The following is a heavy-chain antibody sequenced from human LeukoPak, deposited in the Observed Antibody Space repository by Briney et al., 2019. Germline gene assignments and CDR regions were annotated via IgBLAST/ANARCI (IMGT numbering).Heavy chain of an antibody. Sequence: GGSLRLSCAASGFAFNTYAMHWVRQAPGKGLEWVTLIWHDGSHKFYIDSVRGRFTISRDNSRDTVYLQMNGLRAEDTAVYYCAREIFGSGGYPDYWGQGTLVTVSS. V-gene: IGHV3-33*01. CDR3: AREIFGSGGYPDY. D-gene: IGHD3-10*01. CDR2: IWHDGSHK. CDR1: GFAFNTYA. J-gene: IGHJ4*02.